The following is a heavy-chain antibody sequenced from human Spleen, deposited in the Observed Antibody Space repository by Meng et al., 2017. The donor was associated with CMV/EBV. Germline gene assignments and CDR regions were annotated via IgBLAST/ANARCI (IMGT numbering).Heavy chain of an antibody. J-gene: IGHJ4*02. V-gene: IGHV3-21*01. D-gene: IGHD3-16*01. CDR2: LSASTTYI. CDR1: GFTFSSHS. CDR3: ARDNALWDF. Sequence: LSCAAYGFTFSSHSMPWVRQAPGKGLEWVSSLSASTTYIYYADSVKGRFTIARDNAKNSLFLQMNNLRAEDTAVYYCARDNALWDFWGQGTLVTVSS.